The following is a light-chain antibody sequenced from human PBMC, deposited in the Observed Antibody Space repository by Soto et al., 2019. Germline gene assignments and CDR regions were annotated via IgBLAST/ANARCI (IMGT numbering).Light chain of an antibody. V-gene: IGKV1-5*01. CDR3: QQHNSFSIT. J-gene: IGKJ5*01. CDR1: QSISSW. CDR2: GAS. Sequence: GHRVTIPCRASQSISSWLAWYQQKPGKAPKLLIYGASSLESGVPSRFSGSGSGTEFTLTISSLQPDDFATYYCQQHNSFSITFGQGTRLEI.